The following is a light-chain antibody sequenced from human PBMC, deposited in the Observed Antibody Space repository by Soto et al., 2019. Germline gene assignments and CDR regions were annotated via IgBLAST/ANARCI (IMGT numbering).Light chain of an antibody. J-gene: IGLJ2*01. Sequence: QSALTQPASVSGSPGQSITISCTGTSSDVGGYNYVSWYQQHPGKAPKLMIYDVSNRPSGVSNRFSGSKSGNTASLTISGLQAEDEADYYCSSYTSSSTLEGVFGGGTTVTV. CDR3: SSYTSSSTLEGV. V-gene: IGLV2-14*01. CDR1: SSDVGGYNY. CDR2: DVS.